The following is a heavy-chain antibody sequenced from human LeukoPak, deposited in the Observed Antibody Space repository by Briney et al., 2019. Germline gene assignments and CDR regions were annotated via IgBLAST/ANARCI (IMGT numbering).Heavy chain of an antibody. CDR2: MKHDGNEK. CDR1: GLTFSKYW. D-gene: IGHD3-22*01. Sequence: GGSLRLSCVDSGLTFSKYWMNWVRQAPGKGLEWVANMKHDGNEKHYVDSVEGRFTISRDNAKNSLYLQMNSLRAEDTAVYYCARVLVVVIPEFWFDPWGQGTLVTVSS. CDR3: ARVLVVVIPEFWFDP. J-gene: IGHJ5*02. V-gene: IGHV3-7*03.